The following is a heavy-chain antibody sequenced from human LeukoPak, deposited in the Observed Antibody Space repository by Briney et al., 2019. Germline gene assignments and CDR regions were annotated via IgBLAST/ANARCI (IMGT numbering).Heavy chain of an antibody. CDR3: ARERVGANTEDY. V-gene: IGHV4-38-2*02. J-gene: IGHJ4*02. D-gene: IGHD1-26*01. CDR2: IYHSGST. CDR1: GYSISSGYY. Sequence: SETLSLTCAVSGYSISSGYYWGWIRQPPGKGLEWVGSIYHSGSTYYNPSLKSRVTISVDTSKNQFSLKLSSVTAADTAVYYCARERVGANTEDYWGQGTLVTVSS.